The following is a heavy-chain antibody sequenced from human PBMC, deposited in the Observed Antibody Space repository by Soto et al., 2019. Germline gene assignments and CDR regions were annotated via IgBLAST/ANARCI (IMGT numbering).Heavy chain of an antibody. CDR2: VSCYNGKT. J-gene: IGHJ6*02. Sequence: ASMKVSCKTSGFSFSSYGISWVRQGPGPGVEGVGWVSCYNGKTKYAQKVQGRVTMTTDTSTSTAYMEVRSLRSDDTAIYYCARDAPPPELRFLEWHNYDYNGMDVWGQGTTVTVSS. CDR1: GFSFSSYG. D-gene: IGHD3-3*01. CDR3: ARDAPPPELRFLEWHNYDYNGMDV. V-gene: IGHV1-18*01.